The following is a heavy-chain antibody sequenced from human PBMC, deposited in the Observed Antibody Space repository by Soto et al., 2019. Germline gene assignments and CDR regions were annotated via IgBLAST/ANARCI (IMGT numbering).Heavy chain of an antibody. CDR2: INPNSGGT. V-gene: IGHV1-2*04. D-gene: IGHD3-10*01. J-gene: IGHJ5*02. CDR3: ARTSYYYGSGSYGNWFDP. Sequence: ASVKVSCKASGYTFTGYYMHWVRQAPGQGLEWMGWINPNSGGTNYAQKFQGWVTMTRDTSISTAYMELSRLRSDDTAVYYCARTSYYYGSGSYGNWFDPWGQRTPVTGSS. CDR1: GYTFTGYY.